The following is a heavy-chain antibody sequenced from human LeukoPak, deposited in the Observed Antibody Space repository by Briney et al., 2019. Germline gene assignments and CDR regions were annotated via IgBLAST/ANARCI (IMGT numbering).Heavy chain of an antibody. CDR2: IKQDGSEK. D-gene: IGHD6-13*01. CDR1: GVTFRRYW. CDR3: ARDWARRYSTSWYYFDY. V-gene: IGHV3-7*05. Sequence: PGGSLRLSCADSGVTFRRYWMRWGRQAPGKGLEWVASIKQDGSEKYYVDSVKGRFTISRDNAKNSLYLQMNSLRAEETALYYCARDWARRYSTSWYYFDYWGQGTLVTVSS. J-gene: IGHJ4*02.